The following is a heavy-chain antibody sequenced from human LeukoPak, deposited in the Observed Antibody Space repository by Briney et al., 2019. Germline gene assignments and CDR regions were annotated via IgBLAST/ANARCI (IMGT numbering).Heavy chain of an antibody. CDR3: ARVIQLWSLLDY. CDR1: GFTFNSYW. V-gene: IGHV3-7*01. J-gene: IGHJ4*02. Sequence: GGSLRLSCAASGFTFNSYWMTWVRQAPGKGLEWLASIKQDGTEINYADSVKGRFTISRDNDNTKNSLYLQMNSLRVEDTAVYYCARVIQLWSLLDYWGQGTLVSVSS. CDR2: IKQDGTEI. D-gene: IGHD5-18*01.